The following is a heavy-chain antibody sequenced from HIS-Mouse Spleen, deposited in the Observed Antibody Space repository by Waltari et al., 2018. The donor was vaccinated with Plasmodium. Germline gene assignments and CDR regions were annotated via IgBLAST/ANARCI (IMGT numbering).Heavy chain of an antibody. CDR3: ARDGGSGWFSDY. V-gene: IGHV3-7*01. Sequence: EVQLVESGGGLVQPGGSLRLSCAASGFTFSSYWMSWVRQAPGKGLEWVANIKQDGSEKYYVDSVKGRFTISRDKSKNTLYLQMNSLRAEDTAVYYCARDGGSGWFSDYWGQGTLVTVSS. CDR1: GFTFSSYW. J-gene: IGHJ4*02. CDR2: IKQDGSEK. D-gene: IGHD6-19*01.